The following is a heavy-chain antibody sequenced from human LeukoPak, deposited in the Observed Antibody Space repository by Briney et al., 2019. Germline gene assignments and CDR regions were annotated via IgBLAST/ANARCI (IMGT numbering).Heavy chain of an antibody. J-gene: IGHJ4*02. Sequence: PGGSLRLSCAASGFTFSTYAMSWVRQAPGKGLEWVSSISSTSSYIDYADSVKGRFTISRDNAKNSLYLQMNSLRAEDTAVYYCARDTDYGDSGLDYWGQGTLVTVSS. D-gene: IGHD4-17*01. CDR2: ISSTSSYI. CDR3: ARDTDYGDSGLDY. CDR1: GFTFSTYA. V-gene: IGHV3-21*01.